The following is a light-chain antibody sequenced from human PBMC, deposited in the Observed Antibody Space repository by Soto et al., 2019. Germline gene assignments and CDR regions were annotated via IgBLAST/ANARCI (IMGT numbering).Light chain of an antibody. V-gene: IGLV1-44*01. CDR3: ATWDDTLNGRA. CDR1: SSNIGSNS. CDR2: SDN. J-gene: IGLJ2*01. Sequence: QSALTQPPSASGTPGQRVTISCSGSSSNIGSNSVNWYHQVAGTAPKLLIHSDNQRPSGVPDRFSGSKSGTSASLAISGLQSGDEADYYCATWDDTLNGRAFGGGTKLTLL.